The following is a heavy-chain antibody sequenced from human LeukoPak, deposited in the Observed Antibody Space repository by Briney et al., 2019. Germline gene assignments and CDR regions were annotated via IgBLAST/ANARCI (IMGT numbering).Heavy chain of an antibody. J-gene: IGHJ4*02. Sequence: GGSLRLSCAASGFTFSSYAMHWVRQAPGKGLEWVAVISYDGSNKYYADSVKGRFTISRDNSKNTLYLQTNSLRAEDTAVYYCARVVPRYLQDSPPGYWGQGTLVTVSS. CDR2: ISYDGSNK. V-gene: IGHV3-30-3*01. CDR1: GFTFSSYA. CDR3: ARVVPRYLQDSPPGY. D-gene: IGHD5-24*01.